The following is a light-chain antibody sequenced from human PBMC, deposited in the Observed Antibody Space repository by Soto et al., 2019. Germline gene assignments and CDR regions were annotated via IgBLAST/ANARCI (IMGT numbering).Light chain of an antibody. J-gene: IGLJ3*02. V-gene: IGLV2-23*01. Sequence: QSALTQPASVSGSLGQSITNSCTGTSSDIGNYNLVSWYQQYPGKAPKLMIYEGGKRPPGISNRFSDSKSANTASLTISGLQPEDEADYYCCSYAGASTWVFGGGTKLTVL. CDR1: SSDIGNYNL. CDR2: EGG. CDR3: CSYAGASTWV.